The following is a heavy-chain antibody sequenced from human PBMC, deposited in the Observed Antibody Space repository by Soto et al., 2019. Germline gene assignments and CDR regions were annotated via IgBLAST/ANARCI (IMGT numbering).Heavy chain of an antibody. D-gene: IGHD1-26*01. CDR3: ATIVGGFFNY. V-gene: IGHV1-69*06. J-gene: IGHJ4*02. Sequence: QVQLVQSGADVKKPGSSVKVSCKASGGSFSSYSISWVRQAPGQGLEWMGGIIPISDTTKFSQNFQGRVTISEDKSTRTAYMELISLRSEDTAVYYCATIVGGFFNYWGQGTLVTVSS. CDR1: GGSFSSYS. CDR2: IIPISDTT.